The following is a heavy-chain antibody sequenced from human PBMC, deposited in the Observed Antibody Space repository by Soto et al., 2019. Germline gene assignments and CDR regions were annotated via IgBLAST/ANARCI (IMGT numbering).Heavy chain of an antibody. CDR2: TYYRSKWYN. Sequence: PSQTLSLTCAISGDSVSSNSAAWNWIRQSPSRGLEWLGRTYYRSKWYNDYAVSVKSRITINPDTSKNQFSLKLSSVTAADTAVYYCASLRWLQYNYYYYYGMDVWGQGTTVTVSS. J-gene: IGHJ6*02. CDR3: ASLRWLQYNYYYYYGMDV. V-gene: IGHV6-1*01. D-gene: IGHD5-12*01. CDR1: GDSVSSNSAA.